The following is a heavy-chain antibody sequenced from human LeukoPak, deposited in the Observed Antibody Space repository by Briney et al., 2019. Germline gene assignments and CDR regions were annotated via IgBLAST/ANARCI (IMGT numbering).Heavy chain of an antibody. D-gene: IGHD2-15*01. Sequence: ASVKVSCKASGGTFSSYAVSWVRQAPGQGLEWMGRIIPIFGTTNYAQKFQGRVTITTDESTSTAYMELSSLRCEDTAVYYCARDPPDLAVINVWGQGTLVTVSS. CDR3: ARDPPDLAVINV. CDR1: GGTFSSYA. V-gene: IGHV1-69*05. CDR2: IIPIFGTT. J-gene: IGHJ4*02.